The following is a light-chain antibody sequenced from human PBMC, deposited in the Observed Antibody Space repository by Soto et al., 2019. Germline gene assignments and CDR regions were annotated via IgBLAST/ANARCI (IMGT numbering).Light chain of an antibody. J-gene: IGKJ1*01. CDR2: KAS. CDR1: QSISDL. Sequence: DIQMTQSPSTLSASVGDRVTITCRASQSISDLLAWYQQKPGKAPKLLIYKASSLKSGVPSRFSGSGSGTEYILIISSLQPDDFATYYCQQYNGYWTFGQGTKVKIK. V-gene: IGKV1-5*03. CDR3: QQYNGYWT.